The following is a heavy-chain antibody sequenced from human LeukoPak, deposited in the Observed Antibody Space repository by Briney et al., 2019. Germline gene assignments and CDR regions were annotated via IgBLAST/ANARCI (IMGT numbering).Heavy chain of an antibody. J-gene: IGHJ4*02. V-gene: IGHV4-4*02. CDR3: AREGGPYRPLDY. CDR1: GGSITQTNY. CDR2: VNLQGST. Sequence: PSETLSLPCGVSGGSITQTNYWPWVRQPPGKGLEWIGEVNLQGSTNYNPSLMGRVAISVDKSENHVSLQLTSVTAADTAVYYCAREGGPYRPLDYSGQGTLVTVSS.